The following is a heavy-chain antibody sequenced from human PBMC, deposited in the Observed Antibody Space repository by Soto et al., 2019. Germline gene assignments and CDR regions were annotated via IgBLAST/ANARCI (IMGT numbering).Heavy chain of an antibody. CDR1: GGSISSYY. Sequence: KTSETLSLTCTVSGGSISSYYWSWIRQPPGKGLEWIGYIYYSGSTNYNPSLKSRVTISVDTSKNQFSLKLSSVTAADTAVYYCASALGPSFDYWGQGTLVTVSS. D-gene: IGHD3-16*01. V-gene: IGHV4-59*01. CDR2: IYYSGST. CDR3: ASALGPSFDY. J-gene: IGHJ4*02.